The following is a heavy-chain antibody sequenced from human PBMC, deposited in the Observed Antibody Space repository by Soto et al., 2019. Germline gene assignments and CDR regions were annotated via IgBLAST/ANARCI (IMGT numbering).Heavy chain of an antibody. CDR3: TRRTPLVDY. CDR2: IYYSGST. J-gene: IGHJ4*02. CDR1: GGSISSSSYY. V-gene: IGHV4-39*01. Sequence: SETLSLTCTVSGGSISSSSYYWGWIRQPPGKGLEWIGSIYYSGSTYYNPSLKSRVTISVDTSKNQFSLKLSSVTAADTAVYYCTRRTPLVDYWGQGTLDTVSS.